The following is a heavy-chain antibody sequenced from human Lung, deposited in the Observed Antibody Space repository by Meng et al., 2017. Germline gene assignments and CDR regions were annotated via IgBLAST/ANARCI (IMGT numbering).Heavy chain of an antibody. J-gene: IGHJ6*02. CDR1: GFTFSSYG. Sequence: GESLKISCAASGFTFSSYGMHWVRQAPGKGLEWVAVIWYDGSNKYYADSVKGRFTISRDNSKNTLYLQMNSLRAEDTAVYYCARDFVGVWGSYPTYGMDVWGQGNTVNGAS. V-gene: IGHV3-33*01. CDR2: IWYDGSNK. CDR3: ARDFVGVWGSYPTYGMDV. D-gene: IGHD3-16*02.